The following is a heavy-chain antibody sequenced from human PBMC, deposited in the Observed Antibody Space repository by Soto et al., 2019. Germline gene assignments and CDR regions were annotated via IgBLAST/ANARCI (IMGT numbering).Heavy chain of an antibody. CDR1: GFTFSRYW. CDR2: IKQDGSEK. D-gene: IGHD3-3*01. J-gene: IGHJ3*02. Sequence: EVQLVESGGGLVQPGGSLRLSCAASGFTFSRYWMSWVRQAPGKGLEWVANIKQDGSEKYYVESVKGRFTMSRDNTKNSLYLQMNSLRAEDTAVYYCVRDDTRRNNDFWSGHYTTDAFDIWGQGRMVTVSS. V-gene: IGHV3-7*01. CDR3: VRDDTRRNNDFWSGHYTTDAFDI.